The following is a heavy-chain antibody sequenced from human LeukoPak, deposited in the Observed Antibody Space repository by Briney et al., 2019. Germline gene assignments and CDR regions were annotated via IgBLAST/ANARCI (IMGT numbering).Heavy chain of an antibody. Sequence: SETLSLTCTVSGGSISRSDSYWGWIRQPPGKGLECIGYVYHSGSTYYNPSLKSRVTISVDTSKDQFSLKLNSVTAADTAVYYCARALYNHGWFPDYFDHWGQGTLVTVSS. V-gene: IGHV4-39*01. J-gene: IGHJ4*02. CDR3: ARALYNHGWFPDYFDH. D-gene: IGHD6-19*01. CDR1: GGSISRSDSY. CDR2: VYHSGST.